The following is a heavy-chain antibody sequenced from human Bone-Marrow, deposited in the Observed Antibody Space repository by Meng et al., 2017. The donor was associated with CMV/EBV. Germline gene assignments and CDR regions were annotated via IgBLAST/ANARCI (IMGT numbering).Heavy chain of an antibody. CDR2: TYYRSKWYN. V-gene: IGHV6-1*01. CDR1: GDSVSSNSAA. J-gene: IGHJ2*01. CDR3: ARDLYCSSTSCQNWYFDL. D-gene: IGHD2-2*01. Sequence: SETLSLTCAISGDSVSSNSAAWNWIRQSASRGLEWLGRTYYRSKWYNDYAVSVKSRITINPDTSKNQFSLQLNSVTPEDTAVYYCARDLYCSSTSCQNWYFDLWGRGTLVTVSS.